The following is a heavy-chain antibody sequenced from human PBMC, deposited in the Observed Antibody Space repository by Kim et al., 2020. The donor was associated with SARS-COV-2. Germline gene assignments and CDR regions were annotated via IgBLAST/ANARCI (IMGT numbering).Heavy chain of an antibody. CDR1: GFTFNEYG. CDR2: IYWNAGIL. CDR3: ARLGPYDSSGYSFDY. V-gene: IGHV3-20*04. D-gene: IGHD3-22*01. J-gene: IGHJ4*01. Sequence: GGSLRLSCAASGFTFNEYGMTWVRQAPGKGLEWVSAIYWNAGILAYADSVKGRFTISRDNVKNSLYLQMNSLRVDDTALYYCARLGPYDSSGYSFDYWG.